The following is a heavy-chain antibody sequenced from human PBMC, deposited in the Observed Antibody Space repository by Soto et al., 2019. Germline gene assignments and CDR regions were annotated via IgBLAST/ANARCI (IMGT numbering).Heavy chain of an antibody. D-gene: IGHD3-3*01. V-gene: IGHV3-30*18. Sequence: GGSLRLSCAASGFTFSSYGMHWVRQAPGKGLGWVAVISYDGSNKYYADSVKGRFTISRDNSKNTPYLQMNSLRAEDTAVYYCAKDGGQYWGQGTLVTVSS. CDR3: AKDGGQY. CDR2: ISYDGSNK. CDR1: GFTFSSYG. J-gene: IGHJ4*02.